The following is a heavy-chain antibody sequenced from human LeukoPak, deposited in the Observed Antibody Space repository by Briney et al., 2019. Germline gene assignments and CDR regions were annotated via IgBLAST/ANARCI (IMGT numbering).Heavy chain of an antibody. Sequence: PSETLSLTCIVSGDSIISSSSYWGWIRQPPGKGPEWIGSRYYRGSTYYNPSLKSRVTISEDTSKNQLSLKLSSVTAADTAVYYCGRQENRIAAASAGYWGQGVLVTVSS. J-gene: IGHJ4*02. CDR2: RYYRGST. D-gene: IGHD6-13*01. CDR3: GRQENRIAAASAGY. V-gene: IGHV4-39*01. CDR1: GDSIISSSSY.